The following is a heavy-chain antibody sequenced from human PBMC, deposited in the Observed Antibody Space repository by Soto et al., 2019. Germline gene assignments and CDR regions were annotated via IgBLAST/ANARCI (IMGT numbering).Heavy chain of an antibody. CDR1: GGTFNRYS. Sequence: QVQLVQSGAEVKTPGSSVKVSCKASGGTFNRYSIDWVRQAPGQGFEWLGGINPMSGRPNYAQRSQGRVTFSADKATNTVYMEVNSLTHEDTAVYYCTRRSRKSANWFDPWGQGTLVTVSS. V-gene: IGHV1-69*06. J-gene: IGHJ5*02. CDR2: INPMSGRP. D-gene: IGHD1-26*01. CDR3: TRRSRKSANWFDP.